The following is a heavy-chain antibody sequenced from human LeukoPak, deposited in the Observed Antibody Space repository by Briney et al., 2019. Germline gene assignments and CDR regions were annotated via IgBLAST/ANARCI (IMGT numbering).Heavy chain of an antibody. D-gene: IGHD3-22*01. CDR1: GYTFTSYG. V-gene: IGHV1-18*01. Sequence: ASVKVSCKASGYTFTSYGISWVRQAPGQGLEWMGWISAYNGNTNYAQKLQGRVTMTTDTSTSTAYMELRSLRSDDTAVYYCARVIKEYYYDSSGYWFDPWGQGTLVTASS. CDR3: ARVIKEYYYDSSGYWFDP. J-gene: IGHJ5*02. CDR2: ISAYNGNT.